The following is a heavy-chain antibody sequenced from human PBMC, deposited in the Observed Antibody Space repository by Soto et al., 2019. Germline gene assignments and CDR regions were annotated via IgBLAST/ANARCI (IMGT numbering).Heavy chain of an antibody. J-gene: IGHJ6*02. D-gene: IGHD3-3*01. CDR2: IYYSGST. CDR1: GGSISSSSYY. V-gene: IGHV4-39*01. Sequence: SETLSLTCTVSGGSISSSSYYWGWIRQPPGKGLEWIGSIYYSGSTYYNPSLKSRVTISVDTSKNQFSLKASDTAMYYCARQGVGQSGYYGMDVWGQGTTVTVSS. CDR3: ARQGVGQSGYYGMDV.